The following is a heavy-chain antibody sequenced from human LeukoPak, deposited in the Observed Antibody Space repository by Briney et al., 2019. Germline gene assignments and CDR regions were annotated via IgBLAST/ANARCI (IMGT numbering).Heavy chain of an antibody. J-gene: IGHJ6*02. CDR3: ARGGDVYYYYGMDV. V-gene: IGHV3-30*03. D-gene: IGHD2-21*01. Sequence: GRSLRLSCAASGFTFSSSGMHWVRQAPGKGLEWVAVISCDGSNKYYADSVKGRFTISRDNSKNTLYLQMNSLRAEDTAVYYCARGGDVYYYYGMDVWGQGTTVTVSS. CDR1: GFTFSSSG. CDR2: ISCDGSNK.